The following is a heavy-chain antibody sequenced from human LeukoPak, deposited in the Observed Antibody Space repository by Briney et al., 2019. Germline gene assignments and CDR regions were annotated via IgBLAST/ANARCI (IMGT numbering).Heavy chain of an antibody. CDR2: INPNSGGT. Sequence: ASVKVSCKASGDTFTGYYMHWVRQAPGQGLEWMGWINPNSGGTNYAQKFQGRVAMTRDTSISTAYMELSRLRSDDTAVYYCARVCSSTSCYTLDYWGQGTLVTVSS. CDR1: GDTFTGYY. V-gene: IGHV1-2*02. J-gene: IGHJ4*02. CDR3: ARVCSSTSCYTLDY. D-gene: IGHD2-2*02.